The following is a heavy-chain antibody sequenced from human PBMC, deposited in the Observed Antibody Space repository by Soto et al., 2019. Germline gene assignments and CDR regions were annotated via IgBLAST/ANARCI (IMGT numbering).Heavy chain of an antibody. CDR2: ISYDGSNK. V-gene: IGHV3-30-3*01. CDR3: ARDLGGTRDC. Sequence: QVQLVESGGGVVQPGRSLRLSCAASGFTFSSYTMHWVRQAPGKGLEWVALISYDGSNKYYADSVKGRFTISRDNSKNTLYLQMNSLRTEDTAVYYCARDLGGTRDCLGQGSLVTFSS. CDR1: GFTFSSYT. J-gene: IGHJ4*02. D-gene: IGHD2-15*01.